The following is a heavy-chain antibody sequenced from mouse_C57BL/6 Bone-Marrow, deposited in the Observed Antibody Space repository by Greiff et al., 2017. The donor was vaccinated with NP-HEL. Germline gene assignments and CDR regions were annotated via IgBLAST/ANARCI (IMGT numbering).Heavy chain of an antibody. V-gene: IGHV10-1*01. D-gene: IGHD1-1*01. CDR1: GFSFNTYA. CDR3: VREYGSSYPWFAY. J-gene: IGHJ3*01. CDR2: IRSKSNNYAT. Sequence: EVQLVESGGGLVQPKGSLKLSCAASGFSFNTYAMNWVRQAPGKGLEWVARIRSKSNNYATYYADSVKDRFTISRDDSESMLYLQMNNLKTEDTAMYYCVREYGSSYPWFAYWGQGTLVTVSA.